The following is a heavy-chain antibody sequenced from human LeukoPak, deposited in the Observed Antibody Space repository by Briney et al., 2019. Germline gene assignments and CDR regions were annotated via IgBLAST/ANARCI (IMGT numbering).Heavy chain of an antibody. J-gene: IGHJ5*02. V-gene: IGHV3-23*01. CDR1: GFTFSSYA. D-gene: IGHD3-22*01. Sequence: PGGSLILSCAASGFTFSSYAMSWVRQAPGKGLEWVSAISGSGGSTYYADSVKGRFTISRDNSKNTLYLQMNSLRAEDTAVYYCAKDAHITMIVVVRFWFDPWGQGTLVTVSS. CDR2: ISGSGGST. CDR3: AKDAHITMIVVVRFWFDP.